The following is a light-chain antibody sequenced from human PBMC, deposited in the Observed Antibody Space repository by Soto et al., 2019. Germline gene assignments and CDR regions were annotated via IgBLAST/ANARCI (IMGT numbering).Light chain of an antibody. Sequence: QSALTQPASVSGSPGQSITISCTGTSSDVGGYNYVSWYQQHSGKAPKLMIYEVSNRPSGVSNRFSGSKSGNTASLTISGLQAEEEADYYCSSYTSSNTYVFGTGTKVTVL. J-gene: IGLJ1*01. CDR2: EVS. CDR3: SSYTSSNTYV. V-gene: IGLV2-14*01. CDR1: SSDVGGYNY.